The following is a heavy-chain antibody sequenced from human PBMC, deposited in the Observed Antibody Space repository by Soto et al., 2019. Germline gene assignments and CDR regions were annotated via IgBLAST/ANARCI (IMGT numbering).Heavy chain of an antibody. CDR3: ARDFLRSGYVAGAFDI. J-gene: IGHJ3*02. Sequence: PGGSLRLSCAASGFTFSSYSINWVRQAPWKGLEWVSSISSSSIYIYYADSVKGRFTISRDNAKNSLYLQMNSLRAEDTAVYYCARDFLRSGYVAGAFDICGQGTMVTVSS. V-gene: IGHV3-21*01. CDR1: GFTFSSYS. D-gene: IGHD5-12*01. CDR2: ISSSSIYI.